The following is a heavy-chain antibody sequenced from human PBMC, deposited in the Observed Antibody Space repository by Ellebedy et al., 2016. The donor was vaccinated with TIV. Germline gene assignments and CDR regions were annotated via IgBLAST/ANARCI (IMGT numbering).Heavy chain of an antibody. CDR3: ARVRFLEWWGVFDP. J-gene: IGHJ5*02. CDR2: INHSGST. Sequence: SETLSLXXAVYGGSFSGYYWSWIRQPPGKGLEWIGEINHSGSTNYNPSLKSRVTISVDTSKNQFSLKLTSVTAADTAVYYCARVRFLEWWGVFDPWGQGTLVTVSS. D-gene: IGHD3-3*01. V-gene: IGHV4-34*01. CDR1: GGSFSGYY.